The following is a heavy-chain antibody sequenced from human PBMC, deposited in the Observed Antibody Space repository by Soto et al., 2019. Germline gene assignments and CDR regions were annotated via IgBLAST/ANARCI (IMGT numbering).Heavy chain of an antibody. CDR1: GGSISSYY. Sequence: SETLSLTCTVSGGSISSYYWSWIRQPPGQGLEWIGYIYYSGSTNYNPALKSRVTISVDTCKNQFSLKLSSVTAADTAVYYCARDPLRIAAAGTGYYGMDVWGQGTTVTVSS. CDR2: IYYSGST. D-gene: IGHD6-13*01. CDR3: ARDPLRIAAAGTGYYGMDV. J-gene: IGHJ6*02. V-gene: IGHV4-59*01.